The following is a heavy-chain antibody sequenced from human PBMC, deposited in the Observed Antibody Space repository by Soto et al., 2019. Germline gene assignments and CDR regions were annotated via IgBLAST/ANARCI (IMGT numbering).Heavy chain of an antibody. CDR3: ARLGRAITGTPAPRKYYMDV. D-gene: IGHD1-20*01. V-gene: IGHV1-18*01. CDR1: GYTFTSYG. J-gene: IGHJ6*03. CDR2: ISAYNGNT. Sequence: ASVKVSCKASGYTFTSYGISWVRQAPGQGLEWMGWISAYNGNTNYAQKLQGRVTMTTDTSTSTAYMELRSLRSDDTAVYYCARLGRAITGTPAPRKYYMDVWGKGTTVTVSS.